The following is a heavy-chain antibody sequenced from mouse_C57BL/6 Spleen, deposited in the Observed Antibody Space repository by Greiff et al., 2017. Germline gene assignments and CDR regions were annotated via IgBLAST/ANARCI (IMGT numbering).Heavy chain of an antibody. J-gene: IGHJ4*01. V-gene: IGHV1-69*01. CDR1: GYTFTSYW. CDR2: IDPSDSYT. Sequence: QVQLQQPGAELVMPGASVKLSCKASGYTFTSYWMHWVKQRPGQGLEWIGEIDPSDSYTNYNQKFKGKSTLTVDKSSSTAYMQLSSLTSEDSAVYYCARTSAMGYWGQGTSVTVSS. CDR3: ARTSAMGY.